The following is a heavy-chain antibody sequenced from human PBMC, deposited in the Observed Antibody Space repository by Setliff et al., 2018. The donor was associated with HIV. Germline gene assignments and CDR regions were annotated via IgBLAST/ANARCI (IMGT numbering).Heavy chain of an antibody. J-gene: IGHJ4*02. CDR3: ALASIVSTARWNH. CDR2: INPHSGNT. Sequence: GASVKVSCKASGYTLTGYYMHWVRLAPGLGLEWMGWINPHSGNTDFAQRFQGRITMTRDTSINTVYMDLSRLTSDDTGIYYCALASIVSTARWNHWGRGTTVTVSS. V-gene: IGHV1-2*02. D-gene: IGHD1-26*01. CDR1: GYTLTGYY.